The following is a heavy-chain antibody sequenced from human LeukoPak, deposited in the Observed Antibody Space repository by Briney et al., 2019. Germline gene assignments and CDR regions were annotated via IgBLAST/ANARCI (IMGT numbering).Heavy chain of an antibody. CDR2: ISWNSGSI. CDR1: GFTFDDYA. Sequence: PGRSLRLSCAASGFTFDDYAMHWVRQAPGKGLEWVSGISWNSGSIGYADSVKGRFTISRDNAKNSLYLQMNSLRAEDTALYYCAKALVGATGIDYWGQGTLVTVSS. CDR3: AKALVGATGIDY. J-gene: IGHJ4*02. V-gene: IGHV3-9*01. D-gene: IGHD1-26*01.